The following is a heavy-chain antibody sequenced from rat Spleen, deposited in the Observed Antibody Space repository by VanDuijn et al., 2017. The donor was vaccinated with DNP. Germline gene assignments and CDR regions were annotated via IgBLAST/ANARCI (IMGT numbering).Heavy chain of an antibody. CDR1: GFTLSDYA. Sequence: EVQLVESGGGLVQPGRSLKLSCAASGFTLSDYAMVWVRQAPKKGLEWVATISYDVTRTYYRDSVKGRFTISRDNAKSTLYLQMDSLRSEDTATYYCTKDLQWYAMDAWGQGTSVTVSA. V-gene: IGHV5-17*01. CDR2: ISYDVTRT. CDR3: TKDLQWYAMDA. J-gene: IGHJ4*01. D-gene: IGHD1-1*01.